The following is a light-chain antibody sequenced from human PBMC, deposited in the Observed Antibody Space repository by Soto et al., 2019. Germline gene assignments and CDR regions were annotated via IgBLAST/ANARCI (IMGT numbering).Light chain of an antibody. J-gene: IGKJ1*01. CDR1: QTVSSSY. V-gene: IGKV3-20*01. CDR2: GAS. CDR3: QQYGTSPWT. Sequence: EIVLTQSPVTLSLSPGERVTLSCRASQTVSSSYLAWYQQKPGQAPRLLMYGASTRATGIPDRIGGSGSGTDFTLTITRLEPEDFAVYYCQQYGTSPWTFGQGTKVDIK.